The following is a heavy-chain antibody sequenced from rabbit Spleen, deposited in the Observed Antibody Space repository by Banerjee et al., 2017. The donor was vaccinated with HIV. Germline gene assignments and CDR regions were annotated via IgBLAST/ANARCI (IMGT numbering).Heavy chain of an antibody. CDR1: GFDFSRGYD. CDR2: IYTGNYKT. D-gene: IGHD6-1*01. V-gene: IGHV1S43*01. Sequence: QQQLVESGGGLVKPGASLTLTCKASGFDFSRGYDMCWVRQAPGKGLEWIACIYTGNYKTYYASWAKGRFTISRENTQNTVSLQLNSLTVADTATYFCVRDQAGYDGYGPYYFNLWGQGTLVTVS. J-gene: IGHJ4*01. CDR3: VRDQAGYDGYGPYYFNL.